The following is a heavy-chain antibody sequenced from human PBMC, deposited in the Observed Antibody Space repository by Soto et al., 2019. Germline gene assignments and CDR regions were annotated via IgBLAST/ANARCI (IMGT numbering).Heavy chain of an antibody. CDR2: TYYRSKWYN. D-gene: IGHD3-10*01. CDR3: ARARETYGSGTYYYYMDV. Sequence: SQTLSLTCAISGDSVSSNSAAWNWIRQSPSRGLEWLGRTYYRSKWYNDYAVSVKSRITINPDTSKNQFSLQLNSVTPEDTAVYYCARARETYGSGTYYYYMDVWGKGTTVTVSS. V-gene: IGHV6-1*01. J-gene: IGHJ6*03. CDR1: GDSVSSNSAA.